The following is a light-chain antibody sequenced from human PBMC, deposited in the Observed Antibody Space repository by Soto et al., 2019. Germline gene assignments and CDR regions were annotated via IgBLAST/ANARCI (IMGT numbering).Light chain of an antibody. J-gene: IGKJ2*01. CDR3: QQSYSITPT. Sequence: DIQMTQSPSSLSASVGDRVTITCRASQSISNYLHWYQQKPGKAPKLLIYATSTLQSGVPSRFSGSGSGTDFTLTISSLQREDFASYYCQQSYSITPTFGQGTKLEIK. CDR1: QSISNY. CDR2: ATS. V-gene: IGKV1-39*01.